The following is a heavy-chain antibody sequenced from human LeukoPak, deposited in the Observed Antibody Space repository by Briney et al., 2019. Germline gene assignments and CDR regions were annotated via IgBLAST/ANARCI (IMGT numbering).Heavy chain of an antibody. Sequence: PGGSLRLSCAASGFTFSSYAMSWVRQAPGKGLEWVSAISGSGGSTYYADSVKGRSTISRDNSKNTLYLQMNSLRAEDTAVYYCAKVPTRIAAAGYFDYWGQGTLVTVSS. CDR3: AKVPTRIAAAGYFDY. V-gene: IGHV3-23*01. CDR1: GFTFSSYA. CDR2: ISGSGGST. J-gene: IGHJ4*02. D-gene: IGHD6-13*01.